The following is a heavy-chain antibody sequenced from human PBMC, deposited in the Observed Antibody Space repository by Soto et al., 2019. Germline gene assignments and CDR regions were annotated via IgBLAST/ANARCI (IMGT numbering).Heavy chain of an antibody. CDR2: ISGSGGST. CDR3: AKEQVIDDYGGNWNAYYYYGMDV. CDR1: GFTFSSYA. Sequence: HPGGSLRLSCAASGFTFSSYAMSWVRQAPGKGLEWVSAISGSGGSTYYADSVKGRFTISRDNSKNTLYLQMNSLRAEDTAVYYCAKEQVIDDYGGNWNAYYYYGMDVWGQGTTVTVSS. D-gene: IGHD1-20*01. V-gene: IGHV3-23*01. J-gene: IGHJ6*02.